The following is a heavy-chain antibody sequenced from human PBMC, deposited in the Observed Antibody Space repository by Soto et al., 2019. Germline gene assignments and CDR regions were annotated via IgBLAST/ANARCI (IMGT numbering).Heavy chain of an antibody. D-gene: IGHD4-17*01. J-gene: IGHJ4*02. CDR1: GFTFSSYA. V-gene: IGHV3-23*01. Sequence: PGGSLRLSCAASGFTFSSYAMSWVRQAPGKGLEWVSAISGSGGSTHYADSVKGRFTISRDNSKNTLYLQMNSLRAEDTAVYYCAKDHRGKGNRAMKTTVNYFDYWGQGTLVTVSS. CDR3: AKDHRGKGNRAMKTTVNYFDY. CDR2: ISGSGGST.